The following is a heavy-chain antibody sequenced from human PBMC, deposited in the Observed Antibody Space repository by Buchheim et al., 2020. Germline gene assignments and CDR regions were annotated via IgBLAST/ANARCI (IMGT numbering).Heavy chain of an antibody. V-gene: IGHV4-4*02. CDR3: ARNGYYTMDV. D-gene: IGHD2-8*01. CDR2: IHHGGST. Sequence: QVQLQESGPGLVKPSGTLSLTCDVSGDSMSSHDWWSWARQPPGKGLEWIGEIHHGGSTNYSPSLKGRVTISVDKSQYNFSLRLSSVTAADTAVYYCARNGYYTMDVWGQGTT. CDR1: GDSMSSHDW. J-gene: IGHJ6*02.